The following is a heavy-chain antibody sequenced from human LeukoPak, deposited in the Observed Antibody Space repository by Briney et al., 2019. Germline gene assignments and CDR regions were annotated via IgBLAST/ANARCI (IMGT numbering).Heavy chain of an antibody. J-gene: IGHJ4*02. CDR3: AKALDSSGYYTAYFDY. V-gene: IGHV3-23*01. CDR2: ISGSGGST. CDR1: GFTFSSYA. D-gene: IGHD3-22*01. Sequence: QSGGSLRLSCAASGFTFSSYAMSWVRQAPGKGLEWVSAISGSGGSTYYADSVKGRFTISRDNPKNTLYLQMNSLRAEDTAVYYCAKALDSSGYYTAYFDYWGQGTLVTVSS.